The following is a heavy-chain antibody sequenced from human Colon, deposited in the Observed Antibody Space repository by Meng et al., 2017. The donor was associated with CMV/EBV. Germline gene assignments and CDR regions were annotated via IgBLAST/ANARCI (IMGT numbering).Heavy chain of an antibody. V-gene: IGHV1-18*01. Sequence: ASVKVSCKASGYTFTSNAINWVRQAPGQGLEWMGGISTYYGNTTYAQRFQDRIFLTSDESTTTAYMELRSLKSDDTAVYFCVKDMSRDWGQGTLVTVSS. D-gene: IGHD3-10*02. CDR1: GYTFTSNA. CDR3: VKDMSRD. CDR2: ISTYYGNT. J-gene: IGHJ4*02.